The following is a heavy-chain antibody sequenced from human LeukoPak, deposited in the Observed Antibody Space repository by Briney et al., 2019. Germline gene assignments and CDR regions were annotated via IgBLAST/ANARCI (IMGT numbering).Heavy chain of an antibody. CDR3: TTILVWELLIDY. V-gene: IGHV3-15*01. CDR2: IKSKTDGGTT. CDR1: GFTFSDAW. Sequence: PGGSLRLSCAASGFTFSDAWMSWVRQAPGKGLEWVGRIKSKTDGGTTDYAAPVKGRFTISRDDSKNTLYLQMNSLKTEDTAVYYSTTILVWELLIDYWGQGTLVTVSS. J-gene: IGHJ4*02. D-gene: IGHD1-26*01.